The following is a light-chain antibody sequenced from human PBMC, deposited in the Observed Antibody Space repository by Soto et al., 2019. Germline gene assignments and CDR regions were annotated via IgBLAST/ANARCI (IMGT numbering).Light chain of an antibody. CDR2: KAS. Sequence: DIQMTQSPSTLSASVGDRVTITCRASQSISSLLSWYQQKPGKAPKLLIYKASSLESGVPSWFSGSGSGTEFTLTISSLQPDDFATYYCQQYNSYWTFGQGTKVDIK. CDR3: QQYNSYWT. V-gene: IGKV1-5*03. J-gene: IGKJ1*01. CDR1: QSISSL.